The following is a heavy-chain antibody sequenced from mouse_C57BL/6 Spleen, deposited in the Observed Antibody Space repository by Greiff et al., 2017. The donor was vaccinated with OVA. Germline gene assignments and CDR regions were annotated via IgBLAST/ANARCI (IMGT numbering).Heavy chain of an antibody. V-gene: IGHV1-19*01. Sequence: EVQLQQSGPVLVKPGASVKMSCKASGYTFTDYYMNWVKQSHGKSLEWIGVINPYNGGTSYNQKFKGKATLTADKSSSTAYMELNSLTSEDSAVYSFARCAIVASYWYLDVWGTGTTVTVSS. J-gene: IGHJ1*03. CDR1: GYTFTDYY. CDR2: INPYNGGT. D-gene: IGHD1-1*01. CDR3: ARCAIVASYWYLDV.